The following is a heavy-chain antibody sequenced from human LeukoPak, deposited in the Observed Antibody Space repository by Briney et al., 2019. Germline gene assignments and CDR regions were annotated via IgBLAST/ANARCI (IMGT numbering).Heavy chain of an antibody. CDR1: GGSISSSSYY. D-gene: IGHD1-26*01. CDR2: FYYSGST. J-gene: IGHJ6*02. CDR3: ARDRYSHYYYGMDV. Sequence: SETLSLTCAVSGGSISSSSYYWGWLRQPPGKGLEWIGSFYYSGSTSYNPSLKSRVTISVDTSKNQFSLKLSSVTAADTAVYYCARDRYSHYYYGMDVWGQGTTVTVSS. V-gene: IGHV4-39*02.